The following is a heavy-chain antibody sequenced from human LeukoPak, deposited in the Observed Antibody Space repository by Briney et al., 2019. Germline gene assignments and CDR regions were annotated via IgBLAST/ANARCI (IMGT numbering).Heavy chain of an antibody. J-gene: IGHJ4*02. CDR3: ARVTGYMIEDYFDY. D-gene: IGHD3-9*01. Sequence: SETLSLTCTVSRGSISGYSWSWIRQSPGGGLEWIGYIYYSGDTAYNPSLRSRVTLSVDTSKNQFSLQLRSVTTADTAVYYCARVTGYMIEDYFDYWGQGILVTVSS. V-gene: IGHV4-59*01. CDR1: RGSISGYS. CDR2: IYYSGDT.